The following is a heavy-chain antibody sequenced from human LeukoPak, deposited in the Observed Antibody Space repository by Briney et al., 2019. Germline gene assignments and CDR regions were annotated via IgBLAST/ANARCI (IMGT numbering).Heavy chain of an antibody. Sequence: SETLSLTCAVYGGSFSGYYWSRIRQPPGEGLEWIGEINHSGSTNYNPSLKSRVTISVDTSKNQFSLKLSSVTAADTAVYYCAREGYSYNYGMDVWGQGTTVTVSS. D-gene: IGHD5-18*01. CDR3: AREGYSYNYGMDV. V-gene: IGHV4-34*01. CDR2: INHSGST. CDR1: GGSFSGYY. J-gene: IGHJ6*02.